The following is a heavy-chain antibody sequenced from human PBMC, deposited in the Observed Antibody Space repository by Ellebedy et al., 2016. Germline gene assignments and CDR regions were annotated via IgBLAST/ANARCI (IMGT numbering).Heavy chain of an antibody. D-gene: IGHD5-24*01. CDR2: INQDGSER. Sequence: GGSLRLXCAASGLTYWMNWVRQAPGKGLEWVANINQDGSERQYVDSVKGRFTISRDNAKNSLYLQMNSLRPEDTALYYCAKDMPPRRDGYNENYFDYWGQGTLVTVSS. CDR3: AKDMPPRRDGYNENYFDY. CDR1: GLTYW. J-gene: IGHJ4*02. V-gene: IGHV3-7*03.